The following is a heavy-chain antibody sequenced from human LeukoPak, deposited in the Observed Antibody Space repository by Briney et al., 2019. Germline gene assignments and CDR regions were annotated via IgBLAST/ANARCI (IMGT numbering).Heavy chain of an antibody. J-gene: IGHJ3*02. CDR2: INPNSGGI. D-gene: IGHD6-19*01. Sequence: GASVKVSCKASGYTFTGYHMHWVRQAPGQGLEWMGRINPNSGGITYAQKFQGRVTMTRDTSISTAYMELSRLRSDDTAVFYCARPRSGWSYDAFDIWGQGTMVTVSS. CDR1: GYTFTGYH. V-gene: IGHV1-2*06. CDR3: ARPRSGWSYDAFDI.